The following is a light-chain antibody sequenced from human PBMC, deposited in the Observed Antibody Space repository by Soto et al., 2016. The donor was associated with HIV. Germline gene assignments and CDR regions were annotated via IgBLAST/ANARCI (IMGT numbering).Light chain of an antibody. V-gene: IGKV2D-29*01. J-gene: IGKJ1*01. CDR1: QSLLHSDGKTY. CDR3: MQNXQLPWT. Sequence: DIVMTQTPLSLSVTPEQPASISCKSSQSLLHSDGKTYLYWYLQKPGQPPHLLIYEVSNRFFEVPNKFSGSGSGTHFTLNISRVEAEDVGIYYCMQNXQLPWTFGQGTKVEIK. CDR2: EVS.